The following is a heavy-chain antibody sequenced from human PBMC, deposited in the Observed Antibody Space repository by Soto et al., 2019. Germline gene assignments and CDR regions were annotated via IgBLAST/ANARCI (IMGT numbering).Heavy chain of an antibody. Sequence: GASVKVSCKASGYTFTSYAMHWVRQAPGQRLEWMGWINAGNGNTKYSQKFQGRVTITRDTSASTAYMELSSLRSEDTAVYYCARKGITMIVVVGPYYFDYWGQGTRVTVSS. CDR2: INAGNGNT. CDR1: GYTFTSYA. J-gene: IGHJ4*02. D-gene: IGHD3-22*01. V-gene: IGHV1-3*01. CDR3: ARKGITMIVVVGPYYFDY.